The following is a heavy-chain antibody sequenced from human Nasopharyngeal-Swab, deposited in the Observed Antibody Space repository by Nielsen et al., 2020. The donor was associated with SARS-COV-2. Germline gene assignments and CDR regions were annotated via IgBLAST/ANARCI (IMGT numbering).Heavy chain of an antibody. CDR2: IYYSGST. D-gene: IGHD3-22*01. J-gene: IGHJ4*02. Sequence: SETLSLPSTVSCGSISSFHWSWVRQPPRKGLEWIGYIYYSGSTNYNPSLKSRVTISVDTSKNQFSLKLSSVTAADTAVYYCARYYYDSSGYPNFDYWGQGTLVTVSS. CDR3: ARYYYDSSGYPNFDY. CDR1: CGSISSFH. V-gene: IGHV4-59*08.